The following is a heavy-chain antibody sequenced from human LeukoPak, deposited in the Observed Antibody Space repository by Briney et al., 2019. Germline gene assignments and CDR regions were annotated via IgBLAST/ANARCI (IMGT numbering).Heavy chain of an antibody. D-gene: IGHD5-12*01. J-gene: IGHJ4*02. Sequence: SETLSLTCTVSGYSISSGYYWGWIRQPPGKGLEWIGSIYHSGSTNYNPSLKSRVTISVDTSKNQFSLKLSSVTAADTAVYYCARRRGYSGYVGLWGQGTLVTVSS. CDR1: GYSISSGYY. V-gene: IGHV4-38-2*02. CDR2: IYHSGST. CDR3: ARRRGYSGYVGL.